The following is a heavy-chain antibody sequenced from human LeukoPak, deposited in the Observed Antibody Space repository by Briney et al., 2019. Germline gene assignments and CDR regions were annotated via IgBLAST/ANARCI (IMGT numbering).Heavy chain of an antibody. D-gene: IGHD6-19*01. CDR1: SGSITSSSYY. Sequence: PSETLSLTCTVSSGSITSSSYYWVWIRQPPGMGLEWIGSKFYSGGTYYNPSLKSRVTLSVDASKNQFSLELSSVTAADTAVYYCARGNSLLRPRSSGWGGAFDIWGQGTMVTVSS. CDR2: KFYSGGT. V-gene: IGHV4-39*07. J-gene: IGHJ3*02. CDR3: ARGNSLLRPRSSGWGGAFDI.